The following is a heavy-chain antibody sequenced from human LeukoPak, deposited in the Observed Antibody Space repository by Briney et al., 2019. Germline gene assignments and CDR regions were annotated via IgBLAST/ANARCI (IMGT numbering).Heavy chain of an antibody. CDR1: GVSITTYY. Sequence: SETLSLTCTVSGVSITTYYWSWIRQPPGKGLEWIAYTYYSGSTAYNPSRDGRVALSLDTSKNQLSLNLRPVSAAHKAVYHSARVNGGNWGPGSLATVS. CDR2: TYYSGST. J-gene: IGHJ4*02. CDR3: ARVNGGN. D-gene: IGHD4-23*01. V-gene: IGHV4-59*08.